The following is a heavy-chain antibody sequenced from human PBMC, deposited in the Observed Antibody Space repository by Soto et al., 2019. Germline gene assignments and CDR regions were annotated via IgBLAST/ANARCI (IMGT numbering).Heavy chain of an antibody. V-gene: IGHV3-48*02. Sequence: EVQLVESGGGLVQPGGSLRLSCAASGFTFSSYSMNWVRQAPGKGLEWVSYISSSSSTIYYADSVKGRFTISRDNAKNPLVLQKKRPEDKEPGVYYRAGGGGWMTTVTKIRWDYWGQGTLVTVSS. CDR1: GFTFSSYS. CDR3: AGGGGWMTTVTKIRWDY. J-gene: IGHJ4*02. CDR2: ISSSSSTI. D-gene: IGHD4-17*01.